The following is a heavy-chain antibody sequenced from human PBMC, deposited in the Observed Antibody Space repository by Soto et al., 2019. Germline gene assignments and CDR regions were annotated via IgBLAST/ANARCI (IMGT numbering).Heavy chain of an antibody. CDR3: ARSYYDFWSGPGWFDP. D-gene: IGHD3-3*01. J-gene: IGHJ5*02. V-gene: IGHV3-53*01. CDR2: IYSGGST. Sequence: GGSLRLSCAASGFTVSSNYMSRVRQAPGKGLEWVSVIYSGGSTYYADSVKGRFTISRDNSKNTLYLQMNSLRAEDTAVYYCARSYYDFWSGPGWFDPWGQGTLVTVSS. CDR1: GFTVSSNY.